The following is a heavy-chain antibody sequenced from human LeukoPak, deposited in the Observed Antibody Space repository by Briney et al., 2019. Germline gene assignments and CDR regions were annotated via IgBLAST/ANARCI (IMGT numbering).Heavy chain of an antibody. V-gene: IGHV3-23*01. CDR2: ISGNGRST. Sequence: PGGSLRLSCAASGFTFSSYAMTWVRQAPGKGLEWVSAISGNGRSTFYADSVKGRFTISRDNSKNTLYLQMNSLRAENTAVYYCAKAYYSDTARYNYYYGLDVWGQGTTVTVS. D-gene: IGHD5-18*01. CDR3: AKAYYSDTARYNYYYGLDV. J-gene: IGHJ6*02. CDR1: GFTFSSYA.